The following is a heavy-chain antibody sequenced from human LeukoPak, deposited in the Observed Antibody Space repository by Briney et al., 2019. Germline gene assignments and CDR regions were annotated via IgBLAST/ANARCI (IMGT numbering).Heavy chain of an antibody. CDR2: INPNSGGT. Sequence: ASVKVSCKASGYTFTGYYMHWVRQAPGQGLEWIGRINPNSGGTNYAQKFQGRVTMTRDTSISTAYMELSRLRSDDTAVDYCARCLGSSGWCDYMDVWGKGTTVTDSS. D-gene: IGHD6-19*01. CDR3: ARCLGSSGWCDYMDV. CDR1: GYTFTGYY. J-gene: IGHJ6*03. V-gene: IGHV1-2*06.